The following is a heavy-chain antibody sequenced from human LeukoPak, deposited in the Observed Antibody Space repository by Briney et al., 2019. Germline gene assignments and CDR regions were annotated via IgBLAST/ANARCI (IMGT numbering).Heavy chain of an antibody. CDR1: GFIFNRYC. V-gene: IGHV3-33*01. Sequence: GGSLRLSCAAAGFIFNRYCIHWVRQAPGKGLEWVAVIWYAESSTYYTDSMKGRFTISRANSKKTVYLPMTSLRVEDTGVYYCARDGSFGRDVWGQGTTVTVSS. D-gene: IGHD6-19*01. J-gene: IGHJ6*02. CDR2: IWYAESST. CDR3: ARDGSFGRDV.